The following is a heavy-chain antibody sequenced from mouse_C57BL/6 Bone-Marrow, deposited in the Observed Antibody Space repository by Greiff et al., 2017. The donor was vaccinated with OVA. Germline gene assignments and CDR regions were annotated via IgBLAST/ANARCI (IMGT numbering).Heavy chain of an antibody. CDR3: ARSRDGNWKYFDV. CDR2: IYPGSGST. V-gene: IGHV1-55*01. CDR1: GYAFTNYL. D-gene: IGHD2-1*01. Sequence: QVQLQQPGAELVKPGASVKLSCKASGYAFTNYLIEWVKQRPGQGLEWIGVIYPGSGSTNYNEKFKSKATLTVDTSSSTAYMQLSSLTSEDSAVYYCARSRDGNWKYFDVWGTGTTVTVSS. J-gene: IGHJ1*03.